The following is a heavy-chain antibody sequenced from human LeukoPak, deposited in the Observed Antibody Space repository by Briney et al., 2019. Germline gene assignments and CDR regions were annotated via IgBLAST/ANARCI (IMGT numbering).Heavy chain of an antibody. J-gene: IGHJ4*02. Sequence: GGSLRLSCAASGFTFSSYWMYWVRQAPGKGLVWVSRINSDGSDTRDADSVKGRFTISRDNAKNTLYLQMNSLRAEDTAVYYCARLDYYDSSGGPEGFDYWGQGTLVTVSS. CDR1: GFTFSSYW. CDR3: ARLDYYDSSGGPEGFDY. CDR2: INSDGSDT. D-gene: IGHD3-22*01. V-gene: IGHV3-74*01.